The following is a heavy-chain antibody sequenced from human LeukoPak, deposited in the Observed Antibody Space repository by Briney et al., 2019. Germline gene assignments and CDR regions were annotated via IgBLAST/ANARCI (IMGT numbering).Heavy chain of an antibody. CDR1: GGSISSSSYC. J-gene: IGHJ2*01. CDR3: ARHLGHYDFWSWDSASWSFDL. D-gene: IGHD3-3*01. Sequence: KSAETLSLTCTVSGGSISSSSYCWGWIRQPPVKGLERIWSIYYDGSTYYNPSLRSRRTISVDTSKNQFSLKLSSVTAADTAVYYCARHLGHYDFWSWDSASWSFDLWGRGTLVTVSS. V-gene: IGHV4-39*01. CDR2: IYYDGST.